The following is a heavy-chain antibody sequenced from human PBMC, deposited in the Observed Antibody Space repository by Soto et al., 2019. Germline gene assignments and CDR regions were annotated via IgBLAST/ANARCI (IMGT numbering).Heavy chain of an antibody. V-gene: IGHV4-59*01. Sequence: PSETLSLTCTVSGGSISSYYWSWIRQPPGKGLEWIGYIYYSGSTNYNPSLKSRVTISVDTSKNQFSLKLSSVTAADTAVYYCARDVWLDYYYYGMDVWGQGTTVTVSS. CDR2: IYYSGST. J-gene: IGHJ6*02. CDR1: GGSISSYY. CDR3: ARDVWLDYYYYGMDV. D-gene: IGHD3-9*01.